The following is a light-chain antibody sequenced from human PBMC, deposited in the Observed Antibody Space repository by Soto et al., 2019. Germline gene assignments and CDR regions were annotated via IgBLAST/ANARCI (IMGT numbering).Light chain of an antibody. J-gene: IGLJ2*01. V-gene: IGLV3-1*01. CDR1: KLGNKY. Sequence: SYELTQPPSVSVSPGQTASITCSGAKLGNKYACWYQQKPGQSPVLVIYQDSQRPSGIPERFSGSNSGNTATLTISGTQAMDEDDYYCQAWDSSTVVFGGGTKLTVL. CDR2: QDS. CDR3: QAWDSSTVV.